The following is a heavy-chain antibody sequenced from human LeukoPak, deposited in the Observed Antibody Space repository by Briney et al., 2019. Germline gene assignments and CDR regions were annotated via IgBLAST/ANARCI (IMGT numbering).Heavy chain of an antibody. CDR1: GGSISSHY. J-gene: IGHJ4*02. D-gene: IGHD6-13*01. CDR2: IYYSGST. Sequence: SETLSLTCTVSGGSISSHYWSWIRQPPGKGLEWIGYIYYSGSTNYNPSLKSRVTISVDTSKNQFSLKLSSVTAAGTAVYYCARGLYSSSWPFDYWGQGTLVTVSS. V-gene: IGHV4-59*11. CDR3: ARGLYSSSWPFDY.